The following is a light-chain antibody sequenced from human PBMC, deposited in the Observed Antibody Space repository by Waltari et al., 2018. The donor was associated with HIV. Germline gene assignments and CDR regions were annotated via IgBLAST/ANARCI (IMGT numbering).Light chain of an antibody. CDR3: QTWGTLNLV. Sequence: QLVLTQSPSASASLGASVKLTCTLSSGHSSYAIAWHPQQPEKGPRYLMKFNSDGSHSKGDGIPDRFSGSSSGAERYLTISSLQSEDEADYYCQTWGTLNLVFGGGTKLTVL. J-gene: IGLJ3*02. CDR2: FNSDGSH. CDR1: SGHSSYA. V-gene: IGLV4-69*01.